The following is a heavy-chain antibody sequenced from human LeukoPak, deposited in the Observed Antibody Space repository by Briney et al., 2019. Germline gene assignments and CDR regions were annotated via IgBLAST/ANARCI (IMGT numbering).Heavy chain of an antibody. CDR3: ARESCSSARCQIDY. D-gene: IGHD2-2*01. CDR1: GGSISSDY. V-gene: IGHV4-59*12. CDR2: IYYSGST. Sequence: SETLSLTCTVSGGSISSDYWSWIRQPPGKGLEWIGYIYYSGSTNYNPSLKSRVTISVDTSKNQFSLKLRSVTAADTAVYYCARESCSSARCQIDYWGQGTLVTVSS. J-gene: IGHJ4*02.